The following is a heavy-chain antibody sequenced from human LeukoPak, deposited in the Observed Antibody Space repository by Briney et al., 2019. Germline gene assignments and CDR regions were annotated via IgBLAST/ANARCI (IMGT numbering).Heavy chain of an antibody. D-gene: IGHD2-8*02. J-gene: IGHJ5*02. CDR3: AKPLGYCTGGVCYSNYFDP. V-gene: IGHV3-23*01. Sequence: GGSLRLSCAASGFTFYNYAMSWVRRAPGKGLEWVSTISGSGGNTYYADPVKGRFTISRDNSENTLYLQMNSLRAEDTAVYYCAKPLGYCTGGVCYSNYFDPWGQGTLVTVSS. CDR2: ISGSGGNT. CDR1: GFTFYNYA.